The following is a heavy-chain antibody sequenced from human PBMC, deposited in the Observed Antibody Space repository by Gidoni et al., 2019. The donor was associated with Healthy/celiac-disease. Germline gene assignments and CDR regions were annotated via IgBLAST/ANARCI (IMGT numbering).Heavy chain of an antibody. Sequence: QVQLVQSGAEVKKPGSSVQVSCKASGGTFSSYAISWVRQAPGQGLEWMGGIIPIFGTANYAQKFQGRVTITADESTSTAYMELSSLRSEDTAVYYCARVYGSGSYSLNWFDPWGQGTLVTVSS. CDR1: GGTFSSYA. D-gene: IGHD3-10*01. V-gene: IGHV1-69*19. CDR3: ARVYGSGSYSLNWFDP. CDR2: IIPIFGTA. J-gene: IGHJ5*02.